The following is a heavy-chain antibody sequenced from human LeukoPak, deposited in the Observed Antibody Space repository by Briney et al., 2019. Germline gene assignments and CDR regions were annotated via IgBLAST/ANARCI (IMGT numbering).Heavy chain of an antibody. CDR3: ARGDCGGDCSFDY. J-gene: IGHJ4*02. CDR2: ISSNGGST. CDR1: GFTFSSYA. V-gene: IGHV3-64*01. Sequence: QAGGSLRLSCAASGFTFSSYAMHWVRQGPGKGLEYVSAISSNGGSTYYANSVKGRFTISRDNSKNTLYLQMGSLRAEDMAVYYCARGDCGGDCSFDYWGQGTLVTVSS. D-gene: IGHD2-21*02.